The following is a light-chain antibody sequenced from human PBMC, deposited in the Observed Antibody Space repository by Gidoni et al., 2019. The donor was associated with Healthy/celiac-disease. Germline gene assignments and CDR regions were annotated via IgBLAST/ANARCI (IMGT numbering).Light chain of an antibody. CDR3: QSADSSGTYRV. CDR1: ALPKQY. V-gene: IGLV3-25*03. CDR2: KDS. J-gene: IGLJ3*02. Sequence: SYELTQPPSVSVSPGQTARITCPGDALPKQYAYWYQQKPGQAPVLVIYKDSERPSGIPERFSGSSSGTTVTLTISGVQAEDEADYYCQSADSSGTYRVFGGGNKLTVL.